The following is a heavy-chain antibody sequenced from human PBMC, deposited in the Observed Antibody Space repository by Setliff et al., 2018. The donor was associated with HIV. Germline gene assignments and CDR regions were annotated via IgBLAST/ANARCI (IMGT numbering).Heavy chain of an antibody. V-gene: IGHV4-39*07. D-gene: IGHD2-21*01. J-gene: IGHJ4*02. CDR3: ARIASVAGAYYFDY. CDR2: IHYRGSN. CDR1: GVSISSSTYY. Sequence: PSETLSLTCTVSGVSISSSTYYWGWIRQPPGKGLEWIGSIHYRGSNYYNASLKSRLTILVDTSKNQFSLKLYSATAADTAVYYCARIASVAGAYYFDYWGQGTQVTVSS.